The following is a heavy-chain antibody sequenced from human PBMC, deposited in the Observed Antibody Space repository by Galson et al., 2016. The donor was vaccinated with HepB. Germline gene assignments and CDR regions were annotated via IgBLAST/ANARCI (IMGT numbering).Heavy chain of an antibody. D-gene: IGHD4-23*01. J-gene: IGHJ4*02. V-gene: IGHV4-38-2*02. CDR2: IFRSGTT. CDR3: ARELGTTVGPTKSFYFDY. CDR1: GYSISTGYY. Sequence: SETLSLTCSVSGYSISTGYYWGWIRQPPGKGLEWIGYIFRSGTTYYTPSLKSRLTPSLDTSKNQFSLKLGSVTAADTALYYCARELGTTVGPTKSFYFDYWGQGTLVTVSS.